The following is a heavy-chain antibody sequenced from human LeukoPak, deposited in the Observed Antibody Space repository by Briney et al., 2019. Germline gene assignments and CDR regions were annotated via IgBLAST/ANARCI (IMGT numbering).Heavy chain of an antibody. CDR2: INPSGGST. CDR3: AREAVDDYVWGSYRLFDY. Sequence: ASVKVSCKASGYTFTSYYMHWVRQAPGQGLEWMGIINPSGGSTSYAQKFQGRVTMTTDTSTSTAYMELRSLRSDDTAVYYCAREAVDDYVWGSYRLFDYWGQGTLVTVSS. D-gene: IGHD3-16*02. V-gene: IGHV1-46*01. CDR1: GYTFTSYY. J-gene: IGHJ4*02.